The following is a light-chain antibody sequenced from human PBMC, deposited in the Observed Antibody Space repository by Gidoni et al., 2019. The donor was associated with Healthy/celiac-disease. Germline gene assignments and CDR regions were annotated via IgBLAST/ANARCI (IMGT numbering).Light chain of an antibody. CDR3: SSYTSSSTL. V-gene: IGLV2-14*01. CDR2: EVS. Sequence: QSALTQPASVSGSPAQSITISCTGTSSDVGGYNYVSWYQQHPGKAPKLMIYEVSNRPSGVSNRFSGSKSGNTASLTISGLQAEDEADYYCSSYTSSSTLFGTGTKVTVL. J-gene: IGLJ1*01. CDR1: SSDVGGYNY.